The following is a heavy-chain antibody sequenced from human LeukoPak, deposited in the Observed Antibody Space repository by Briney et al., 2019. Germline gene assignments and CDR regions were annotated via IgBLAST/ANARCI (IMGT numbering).Heavy chain of an antibody. D-gene: IGHD6-19*01. V-gene: IGHV4-34*01. J-gene: IGHJ5*02. CDR2: VDQSGGT. CDR1: GGSFSDDF. CDR3: ARGFIAVAGTALNWFDP. Sequence: PSETLSLTCAVSGGSFSDDFWTWLRQFPGKGLEWIGEVDQSGGTNYNPSLKGRVSMSLDTSKNDFSLKLRSVTAADTALYFCARGFIAVAGTALNWFDPWGLGTLVTVSS.